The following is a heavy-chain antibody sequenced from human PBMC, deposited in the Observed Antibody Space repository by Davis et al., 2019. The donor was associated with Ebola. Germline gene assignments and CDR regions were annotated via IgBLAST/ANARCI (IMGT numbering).Heavy chain of an antibody. V-gene: IGHV3-9*03. J-gene: IGHJ6*02. CDR2: ISWNSGSI. CDR3: AKDVGYYYYYGMDV. CDR1: GFTFDDYA. D-gene: IGHD3-16*01. Sequence: PGGSLRLSCAASGFTFDDYAMHWVRQAPGKGLEWVSGISWNSGSIGYADSVKGRFTISRDNAKNSLYLQMNSLRAEDMALYYCAKDVGYYYYYGMDVWGQGTTVTVSS.